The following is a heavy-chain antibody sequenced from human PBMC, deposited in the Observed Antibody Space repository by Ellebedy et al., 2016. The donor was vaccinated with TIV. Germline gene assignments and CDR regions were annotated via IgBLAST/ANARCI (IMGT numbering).Heavy chain of an antibody. Sequence: SETLSLTXTVSGGSISSYYWSWIRQPPGKGLEWIGYIYYSGSTNYNPSLKSRVTISVDTSKNQFSLKLSSVTAADTAVYYCARVERLRRREDAFDIWGQGTMVTVSS. V-gene: IGHV4-59*01. CDR1: GGSISSYY. J-gene: IGHJ3*02. CDR3: ARVERLRRREDAFDI. D-gene: IGHD5-12*01. CDR2: IYYSGST.